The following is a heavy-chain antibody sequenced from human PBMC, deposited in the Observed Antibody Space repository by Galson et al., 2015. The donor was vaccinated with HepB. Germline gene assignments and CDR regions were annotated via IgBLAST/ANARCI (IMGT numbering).Heavy chain of an antibody. CDR3: ASPASGYYDILTGREYGMDV. CDR1: GSTFTSYY. V-gene: IGHV1-46*01. CDR2: INPSGGST. Sequence: SVKVSCKASGSTFTSYYMHWVRQAPGQGLEWMGIINPSGGSTSYAQKFQGRVTVTRDTSTSTVYMELSSLRSEDTAVYYCASPASGYYDILTGREYGMDVWGQGTTVTVSS. D-gene: IGHD3-9*01. J-gene: IGHJ6*02.